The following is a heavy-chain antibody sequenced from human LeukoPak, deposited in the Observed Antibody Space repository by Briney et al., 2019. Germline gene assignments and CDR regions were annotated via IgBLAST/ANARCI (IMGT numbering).Heavy chain of an antibody. D-gene: IGHD5-18*01. J-gene: IGHJ4*02. Sequence: GGSLRLSCAASGFTFSSYAMSRVRQAPGKGLEWVSAISGSGGSTYYADSVKGRFTISRDNSKNTLYLQMNSLRAEDTAVYYCAKVSGYSYGYPLDYWGQGTLVTVSS. V-gene: IGHV3-23*01. CDR3: AKVSGYSYGYPLDY. CDR1: GFTFSSYA. CDR2: ISGSGGST.